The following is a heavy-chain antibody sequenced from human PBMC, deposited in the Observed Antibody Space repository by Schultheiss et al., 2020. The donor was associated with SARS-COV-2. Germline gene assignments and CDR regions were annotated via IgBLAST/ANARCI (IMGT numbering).Heavy chain of an antibody. CDR1: GFTFSSYA. D-gene: IGHD4/OR15-4a*01. J-gene: IGHJ4*02. V-gene: IGHV3-30-3*01. CDR2: ISYDGSNK. CDR3: ARDSTMVTTDY. Sequence: GESLKISCAASGFTFSSYAMHWVRQAPGKGLEWVAVISYDGSNKYYADSVKGRFTISRDNSKNTLYLQMNSLRAEDTAVYYCARDSTMVTTDYWGQGTLVTVSS.